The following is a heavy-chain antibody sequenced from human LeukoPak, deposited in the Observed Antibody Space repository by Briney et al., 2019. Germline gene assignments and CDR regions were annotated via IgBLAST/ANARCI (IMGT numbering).Heavy chain of an antibody. J-gene: IGHJ4*02. D-gene: IGHD2-2*02. CDR3: ARQLGYCSSTTCYKYFDY. CDR2: IYYSGST. V-gene: IGHV4-39*01. CDR1: GCSISSSSYY. Sequence: KASETLSLTCTVSGCSISSSSYYWGWIRHPPRKFLEWIANIYYSGSTFYNPSLKSRVTISVDTSKNQFSLKLSSVTAADTAVYYCARQLGYCSSTTCYKYFDYWGQGTLVTVSS.